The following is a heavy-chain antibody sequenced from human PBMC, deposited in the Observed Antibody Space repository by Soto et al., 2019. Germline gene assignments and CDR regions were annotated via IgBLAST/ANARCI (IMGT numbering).Heavy chain of an antibody. CDR1: GFTFSSYA. D-gene: IGHD6-13*01. J-gene: IGHJ2*01. V-gene: IGHV3-23*01. Sequence: GGSLRLSCAPSGFTFSSYAMFWVRQAPGKGLEWVSSISSSGDNTYYADSVKGRFTISRDNSKNTLYLQMNSLRAEDTAVYYCASRIATALNGWYFDLWGRGTLVTVSS. CDR3: ASRIATALNGWYFDL. CDR2: ISSSGDNT.